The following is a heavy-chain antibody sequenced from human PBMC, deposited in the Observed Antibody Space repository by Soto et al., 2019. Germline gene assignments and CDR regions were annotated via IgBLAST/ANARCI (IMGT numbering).Heavy chain of an antibody. D-gene: IGHD3-22*01. CDR2: FDPEDGET. J-gene: IGHJ3*02. V-gene: IGHV1-24*01. Sequence: ASVKVSFKVSGYTLTELSMHWVRQAPGKGLEWMGGFDPEDGETIYAQKFQGRVTMTEDTSTDTAYMELSSLRSEDTAVYYCATQARPYDYDSSGHDAFDIWGQGTMVTVSS. CDR1: GYTLTELS. CDR3: ATQARPYDYDSSGHDAFDI.